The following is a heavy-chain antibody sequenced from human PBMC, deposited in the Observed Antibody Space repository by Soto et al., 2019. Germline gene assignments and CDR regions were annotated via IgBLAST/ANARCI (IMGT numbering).Heavy chain of an antibody. V-gene: IGHV1-46*01. CDR3: AREGQQLASYYYYGMDV. CDR2: INASGGST. Sequence: QVQLVQSGAEVKKPGASVKVSCKASGYTFTSYYMHWVRQAPGQGLEWMGIINASGGSTSYAQKFRGRVTMTRDTSTSTVYMELSSLRSEDTAVYYCAREGQQLASYYYYGMDVWGQGTTVTVSS. CDR1: GYTFTSYY. J-gene: IGHJ6*02. D-gene: IGHD6-13*01.